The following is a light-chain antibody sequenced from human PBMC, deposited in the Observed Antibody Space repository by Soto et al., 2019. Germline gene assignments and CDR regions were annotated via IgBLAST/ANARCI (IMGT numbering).Light chain of an antibody. CDR2: EVN. J-gene: IGLJ1*01. V-gene: IGLV2-23*02. CDR1: SSDFGNYHL. Sequence: QSATTQPASVSGAPGHSISIPRTGTSSDFGNYHLVSWYQQHPGKVPKLILFEVNKRPSGVSGRFSGSKSGNTASLTTSGLQAEDEADYYCCSFTCSNAHVFGTGTKVTV. CDR3: CSFTCSNAHV.